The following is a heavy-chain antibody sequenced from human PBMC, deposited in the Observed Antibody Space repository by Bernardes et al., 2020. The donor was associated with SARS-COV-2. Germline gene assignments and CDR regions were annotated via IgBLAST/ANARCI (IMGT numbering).Heavy chain of an antibody. D-gene: IGHD2-21*02. CDR2: IYYSAST. CDR3: AGSSCGIDCYIGGLRSWDYGMDV. Sequence: SETLSLTCTVSGGSISSNDYYWAWIRQPPGKGLEWIGTIYYSASTYYNPSLKSRVTISVDTSKNQFSLSLSFVTAADTAVYYCAGSSCGIDCYIGGLRSWDYGMDVWGQGITVTVSS. J-gene: IGHJ6*02. CDR1: GGSISSNDYY. V-gene: IGHV4-39*01.